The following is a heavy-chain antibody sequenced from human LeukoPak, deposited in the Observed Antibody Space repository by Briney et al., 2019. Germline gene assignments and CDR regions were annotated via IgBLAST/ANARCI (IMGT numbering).Heavy chain of an antibody. J-gene: IGHJ4*02. D-gene: IGHD5-18*01. CDR3: VRDRAYSYGLDY. CDR2: ISNSGGST. CDR1: GFTFDDYT. Sequence: PGGSLRLSCAASGFTFDDYTMHWVRQAPGKGLEWVSAISNSGGSTYYADSVKGRLTISRDNSKNTLYLKMNSLRPEDTAVYNCVRDRAYSYGLDYWGQGILVTVSS. V-gene: IGHV3-23*01.